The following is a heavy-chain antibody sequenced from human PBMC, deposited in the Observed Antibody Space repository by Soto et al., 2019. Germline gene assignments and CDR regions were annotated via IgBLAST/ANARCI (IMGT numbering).Heavy chain of an antibody. Sequence: QITLKESGPTLVKPTQTLTLTCTFSGFSLSSSRVAVGWIRQPPGKALEWLALIYWDDDKRYSPSLQSRLTIAKVTSKNQVVLTLTNMDPEDTATYYCAHQARLDSLIVTRNYSDYWGQGMQVTVSS. CDR2: IYWDDDK. V-gene: IGHV2-5*02. J-gene: IGHJ4*02. CDR1: GFSLSSSRVA. CDR3: AHQARLDSLIVTRNYSDY. D-gene: IGHD1-1*01.